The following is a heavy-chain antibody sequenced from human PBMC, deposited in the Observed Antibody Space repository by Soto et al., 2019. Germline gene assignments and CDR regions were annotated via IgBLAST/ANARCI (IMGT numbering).Heavy chain of an antibody. CDR3: SNSKFYYYYMDV. Sequence: DSVKVSCKVSGYTLTELSMHWVRQAPGKGLEWMGGFDPEDGETIYAQKFQGRVTMTEDTSTDTAYMELSSLRSEDTAVYYCSNSKFYYYYMDVCGKGSTVTVS. J-gene: IGHJ6*03. D-gene: IGHD2-21*01. CDR2: FDPEDGET. CDR1: GYTLTELS. V-gene: IGHV1-24*01.